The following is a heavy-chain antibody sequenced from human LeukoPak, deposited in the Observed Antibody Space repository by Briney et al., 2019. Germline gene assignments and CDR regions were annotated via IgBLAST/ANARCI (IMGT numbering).Heavy chain of an antibody. Sequence: GGSLRLSCVVSGFIFSNYSMNWVRQAPGKGLEWLSYTSRTSSTILYADSVKGRFTISRDQAKNSVFLQMNSLRDEDTAVYHCVGGPGWVFDLWGRGTLVTVSS. CDR1: GFIFSNYS. CDR2: TSRTSSTI. CDR3: VGGPGWVFDL. D-gene: IGHD6-19*01. V-gene: IGHV3-48*02. J-gene: IGHJ2*01.